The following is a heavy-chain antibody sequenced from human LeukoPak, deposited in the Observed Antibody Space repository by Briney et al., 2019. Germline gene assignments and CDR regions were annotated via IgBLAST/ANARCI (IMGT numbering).Heavy chain of an antibody. CDR1: GFTVSNNY. CDR3: ARNILFAFDI. J-gene: IGHJ3*02. V-gene: IGHV3-53*01. Sequence: GSLRLSCAASGFTVSNNYMSWDRQAPGKGLEWVSIISSGSGTYYADSVKGRFTISRDNSKNTVYLQMNSLRAEDTAMYYCARNILFAFDIWGQGTMVTVSS. CDR2: ISSGSGT.